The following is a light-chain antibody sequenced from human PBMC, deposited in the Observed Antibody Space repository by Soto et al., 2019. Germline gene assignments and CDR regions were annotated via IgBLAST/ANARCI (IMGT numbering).Light chain of an antibody. CDR2: EVT. Sequence: QSVLTQPASVSGSPGQSITISCTGTSSDIGDYNYVSWYQQHPGKAPKLMIYEVTNRPSGVSNRFSGSKSGNTASLTISGLQAEDVADYYCNSYTSSNTYVFGTGTKLTVL. V-gene: IGLV2-14*01. J-gene: IGLJ1*01. CDR3: NSYTSSNTYV. CDR1: SSDIGDYNY.